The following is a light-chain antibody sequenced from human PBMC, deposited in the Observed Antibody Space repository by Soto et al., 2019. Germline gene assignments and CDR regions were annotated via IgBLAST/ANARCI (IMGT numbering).Light chain of an antibody. CDR2: GVS. CDR3: QQYGSSPLT. V-gene: IGKV3-20*01. Sequence: EIVLTQSPGTLSLSPGERATLSCRASQSVSSSHLAWYQQKPGQAPRLLIYGVSSRATGIPDRFSGSGSGTDFTLNISRLEPADFAVYYCQQYGSSPLTFGGGNEVEIK. CDR1: QSVSSSH. J-gene: IGKJ4*01.